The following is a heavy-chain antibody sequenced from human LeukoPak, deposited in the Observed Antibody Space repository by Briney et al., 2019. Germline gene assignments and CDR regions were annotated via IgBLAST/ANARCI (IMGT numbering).Heavy chain of an antibody. Sequence: GGSLRLSCAASGFIVSSYYMTWVRQAPGKGLEWVSLIYSGGSTYYADSVKGTFTISRDNSKNTLYLQMNSLRAEDTAVYYCARDQRYCSSSSCPWEPFDYWGQGTLVTVSS. CDR2: IYSGGST. J-gene: IGHJ4*02. V-gene: IGHV3-66*01. CDR1: GFIVSSYY. CDR3: ARDQRYCSSSSCPWEPFDY. D-gene: IGHD2-2*01.